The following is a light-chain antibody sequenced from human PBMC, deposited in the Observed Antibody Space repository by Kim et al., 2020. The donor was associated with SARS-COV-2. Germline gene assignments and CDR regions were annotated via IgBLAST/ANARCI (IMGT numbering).Light chain of an antibody. CDR1: QSVSSW. J-gene: IGKJ1*01. V-gene: IGKV1-5*03. Sequence: ASVGDRVTITCRASQSVSSWLAWYQQNPGKAPKFLIYKASNLESGVPSRFSGSGSGTDYTLTITSLQPDDFATYYCQQYSSYPWTFGLGTKVDIK. CDR3: QQYSSYPWT. CDR2: KAS.